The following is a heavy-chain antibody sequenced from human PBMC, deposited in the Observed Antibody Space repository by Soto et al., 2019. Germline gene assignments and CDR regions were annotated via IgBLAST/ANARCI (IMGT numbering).Heavy chain of an antibody. D-gene: IGHD6-19*01. V-gene: IGHV3-23*01. CDR2: ISGPGGST. CDR1: GFTFTKFA. Sequence: GGSLRLSCAASGFTFTKFAMSWVRQAPGKGLEWVASISGPGGSTNYAESVKGRFTISRDNSNDTVSLQMNSLRVEDTALYFCAKDRRIAVSHFDFWDQGTLVTVSS. J-gene: IGHJ4*02. CDR3: AKDRRIAVSHFDF.